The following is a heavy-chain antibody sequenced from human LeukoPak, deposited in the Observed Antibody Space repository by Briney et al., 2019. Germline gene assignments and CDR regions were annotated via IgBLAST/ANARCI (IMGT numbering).Heavy chain of an antibody. V-gene: IGHV4-31*03. CDR2: IYYSGST. CDR3: ARAYCGGDCSTIHNWFDP. Sequence: SQTLSLTCTVSGGSISSGGYYWSWIRQHPGKGLEWIGYIYYSGSTYYNPSLKSRVTISVDTSKNQFSLKLSSVTAADTAVYYCARAYCGGDCSTIHNWFDPWGQGTLVTVSS. CDR1: GGSISSGGYY. J-gene: IGHJ5*02. D-gene: IGHD2-21*02.